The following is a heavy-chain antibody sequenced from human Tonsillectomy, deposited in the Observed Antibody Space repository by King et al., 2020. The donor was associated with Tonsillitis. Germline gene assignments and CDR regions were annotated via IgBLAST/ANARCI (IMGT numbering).Heavy chain of an antibody. CDR2: ILSKGNSYAT. Sequence: VQLVESGGGVVQPGGSLKLSCAASGFTFSGSNIHWVRQASGKGLEWVGRILSKGNSYATAYAASVKGRFTISRDDSKNMAYLQMNSLKTEDTAVYYCTRLDSYPAVAAFDIWGQGTMVTVSS. J-gene: IGHJ3*02. CDR3: TRLDSYPAVAAFDI. V-gene: IGHV3-73*01. D-gene: IGHD6-19*01. CDR1: GFTFSGSN.